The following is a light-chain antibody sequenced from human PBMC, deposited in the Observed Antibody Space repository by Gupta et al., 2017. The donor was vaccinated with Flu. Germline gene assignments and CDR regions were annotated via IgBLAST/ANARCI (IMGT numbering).Light chain of an antibody. J-gene: IGKJ1*01. CDR2: WGS. Sequence: DSVMTQSPLSLPVTPGEPASISCRSSQSLLHSNGYNYLDWYLQKPGQSPQILIYWGSNRASGVIDRVSGSGPGPDFTLKSRREEDGDVGAYNCRQDLAWTFGQGTKVEIK. V-gene: IGKV2-28*01. CDR1: QSLLHSNGYNY. CDR3: RQDLAWT.